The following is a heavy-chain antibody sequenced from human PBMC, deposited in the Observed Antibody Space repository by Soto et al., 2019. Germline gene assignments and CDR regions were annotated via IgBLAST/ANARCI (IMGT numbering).Heavy chain of an antibody. Sequence: EVQLVESGGGLVQPGGSLRLSCAASGYTFSSYCMNWVRQAPGKGLEWISYISSSSGTIYYADSVKGRFTISRDNAKNSLYLQMNNLRAEYTAVYYCATGYCSGGSRYSGILQYWGQGTLVTVSS. CDR1: GYTFSSYC. CDR3: ATGYCSGGSRYSGILQY. J-gene: IGHJ1*01. CDR2: ISSSSGTI. V-gene: IGHV3-48*01. D-gene: IGHD2-15*01.